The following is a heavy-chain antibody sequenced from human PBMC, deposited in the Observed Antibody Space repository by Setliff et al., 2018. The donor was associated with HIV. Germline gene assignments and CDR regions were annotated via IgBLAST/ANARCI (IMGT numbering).Heavy chain of an antibody. CDR1: GYTFTSYD. V-gene: IGHV1-8*02. CDR2: MNPASGNT. J-gene: IGHJ3*02. Sequence: ASVKVSCKASGYTFTSYDVNLVRQATGQGLEWMGWMNPASGNTGYAQKFQGRVTMTRNTSVSTVYMELSSLGSEDTAVYYCARVRSSFPQYTSGLVRPFDIWGQGTTVTVSS. CDR3: ARVRSSFPQYTSGLVRPFDI. D-gene: IGHD6-19*01.